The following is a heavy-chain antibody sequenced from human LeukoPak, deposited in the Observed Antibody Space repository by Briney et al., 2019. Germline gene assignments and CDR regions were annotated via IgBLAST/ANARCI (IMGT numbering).Heavy chain of an antibody. Sequence: GESLKISCKGSGYSFTSYWIGWVRQMPGKGLEWMGIIYPGDSDTRYSPSFQGQVTISADKSISTAYLQWSSLKASDTAMYYCARLLLWFGELSGKSYCFDYWGQGTLVTVSS. V-gene: IGHV5-51*01. CDR1: GYSFTSYW. CDR2: IYPGDSDT. D-gene: IGHD3-10*01. CDR3: ARLLLWFGELSGKSYCFDY. J-gene: IGHJ4*02.